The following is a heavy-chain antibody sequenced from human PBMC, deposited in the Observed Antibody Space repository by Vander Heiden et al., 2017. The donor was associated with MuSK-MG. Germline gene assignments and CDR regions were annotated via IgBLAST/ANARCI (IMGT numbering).Heavy chain of an antibody. J-gene: IGHJ2*01. CDR3: ARGASTVILYWYFDL. V-gene: IGHV1-69*01. CDR2: IIPSFGTA. CDR1: GGTFSGYD. Sequence: QVQLVQSEAEVKEPGSSVKVSCKASGGTFSGYDISWVRHAPGQGLEWMGGIIPSFGTANDAQKGQGRVTITADESTSTAYMGLSSLSSQDTAVYYCARGASTVILYWYFDLWGRGTLVTVSS. D-gene: IGHD4-17*01.